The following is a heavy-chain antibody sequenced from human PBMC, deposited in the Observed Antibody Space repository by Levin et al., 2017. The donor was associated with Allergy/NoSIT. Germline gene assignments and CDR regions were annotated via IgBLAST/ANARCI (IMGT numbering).Heavy chain of an antibody. J-gene: IGHJ2*01. CDR2: ISSSGTTR. Sequence: LSLTCAASGFTFSDYYMSWIRQAPGKGLEWVAYISSSGTTRFYGDSVQGRFTISRDNAKNSLYLQMDTPRAEDTAIYYCARKRWDYDSRSRSFDLWGRGSLVTVSS. CDR3: ARKRWDYDSRSRSFDL. V-gene: IGHV3-11*01. CDR1: GFTFSDYY. D-gene: IGHD3-22*01.